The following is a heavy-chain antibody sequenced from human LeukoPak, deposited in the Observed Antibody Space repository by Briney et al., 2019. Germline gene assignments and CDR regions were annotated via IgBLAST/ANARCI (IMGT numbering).Heavy chain of an antibody. CDR2: ISSSSSYI. D-gene: IGHD6-19*01. V-gene: IGHV3-21*01. CDR1: GFTFSSYS. CDR3: ARASRAIAVAGYYYYYMDV. J-gene: IGHJ6*03. Sequence: GGSLRLSCAASGFTFSSYSMNWVRQAPGKGLEWVSSISSSSSYIYYADSVKGRFTISRDNAKNSLYLQMNSLRAEDTAVYYCARASRAIAVAGYYYYYMDVWVKGTTVTVSS.